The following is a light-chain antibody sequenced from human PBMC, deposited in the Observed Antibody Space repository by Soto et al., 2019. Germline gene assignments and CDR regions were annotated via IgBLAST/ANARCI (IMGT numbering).Light chain of an antibody. J-gene: IGKJ4*01. V-gene: IGKV3-15*01. CDR3: QKYKNWPLT. CDR2: GAS. Sequence: VMTQSPATLSSSLGERATISCRASQSVSSKLAWYQQKTGQAPRLLIYGASTRATGIPARFSGSGSGTELNLTISRLQSEDFAAYYCQKYKNWPLTCGGGTQVDIK. CDR1: QSVSSK.